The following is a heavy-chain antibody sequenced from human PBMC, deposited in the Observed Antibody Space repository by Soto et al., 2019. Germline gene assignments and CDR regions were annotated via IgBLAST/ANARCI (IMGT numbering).Heavy chain of an antibody. CDR3: ERGVYAYYFDY. Sequence: SETLSLTCTVSGGSISSYYWSWIRQPPGKGLEWIGYIYYSGSTNYNPSLKSRVTISVDTSRNQFSLELSSVTAADTAVYYCERGVYAYYFDYCGPGTIVTVYS. J-gene: IGHJ4*02. V-gene: IGHV4-59*01. CDR2: IYYSGST. CDR1: GGSISSYY. D-gene: IGHD4-17*01.